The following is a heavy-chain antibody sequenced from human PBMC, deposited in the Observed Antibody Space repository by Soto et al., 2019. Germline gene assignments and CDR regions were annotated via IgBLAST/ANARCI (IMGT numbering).Heavy chain of an antibody. J-gene: IGHJ4*02. Sequence: ASVKVSCKTSGYVFTSFAIHWMRQAPGQGPEWMGWINTGNGDSKYSEKFQDRVTITRDTSATTAYMELSSLRSEDTAVYYCARSKTIVMPGFDHCGQGTLVTVSS. D-gene: IGHD2-21*01. V-gene: IGHV1-3*04. CDR3: ARSKTIVMPGFDH. CDR1: GYVFTSFA. CDR2: INTGNGDS.